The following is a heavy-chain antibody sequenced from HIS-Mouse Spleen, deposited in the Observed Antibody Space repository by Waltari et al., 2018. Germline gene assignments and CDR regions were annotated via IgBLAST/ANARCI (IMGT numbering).Heavy chain of an antibody. CDR2: IYYSGST. CDR3: AREIPYSSSWYDWYFDL. Sequence: QLQLQESGPGLVKPSETLSLTCTVPGGPLSSSSYYSGWLRQPPGKGLEWIGSIYYSGSTYYNPPLKSRVTISVDTSKNQFSLKLSSVTAADTAVYYCAREIPYSSSWYDWYFDLWGRGTLVTVSS. CDR1: GGPLSSSSYY. V-gene: IGHV4-39*07. D-gene: IGHD6-13*01. J-gene: IGHJ2*01.